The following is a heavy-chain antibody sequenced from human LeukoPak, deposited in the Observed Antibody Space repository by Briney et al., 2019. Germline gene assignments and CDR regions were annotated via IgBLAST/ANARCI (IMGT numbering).Heavy chain of an antibody. Sequence: PGGSLRLSCPASAFTFSNYVMSWVRQAPGKGLEWVSTISASGERTYHADSVRGRFTISRDNSKNTLHLQMNSLRADDTAVYYCAKAGPGTMTFDPFDIWGQGTVVTVSS. CDR1: AFTFSNYV. D-gene: IGHD3-22*01. CDR2: ISASGERT. V-gene: IGHV3-23*01. J-gene: IGHJ3*02. CDR3: AKAGPGTMTFDPFDI.